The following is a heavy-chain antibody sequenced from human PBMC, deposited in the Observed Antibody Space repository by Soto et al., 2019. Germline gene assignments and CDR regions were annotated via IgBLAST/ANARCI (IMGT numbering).Heavy chain of an antibody. CDR2: IYWDDDK. CDR3: AHRVFWRPSDWSLGWFDP. D-gene: IGHD3-9*01. V-gene: IGHV2-5*02. Sequence: SGPTLVNPTQTLTLTCTFSGFSLSTSGVGVGWIRQPPGKALEWLALIYWDDDKRYSPSLKSRLTITKDTSKNQVVLTLTNADPVDTATYYCAHRVFWRPSDWSLGWFDPWGLGTLVTVSS. CDR1: GFSLSTSGVG. J-gene: IGHJ5*02.